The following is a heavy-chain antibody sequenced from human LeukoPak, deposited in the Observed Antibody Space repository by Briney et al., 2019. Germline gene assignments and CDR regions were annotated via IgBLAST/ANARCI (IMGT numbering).Heavy chain of an antibody. V-gene: IGHV3-11*01. CDR2: ISSSGSTI. CDR3: AREQQLVRVIYFDY. J-gene: IGHJ4*02. D-gene: IGHD6-13*01. Sequence: GGSLRLSCAASGFTFSDYYMSWIRQAPGKGLEWVSYISSSGSTIYYADSVEGRFTISRDNAKNSLYLQMNSLRAEDTAVYYCAREQQLVRVIYFDYWGQGTLVTVSS. CDR1: GFTFSDYY.